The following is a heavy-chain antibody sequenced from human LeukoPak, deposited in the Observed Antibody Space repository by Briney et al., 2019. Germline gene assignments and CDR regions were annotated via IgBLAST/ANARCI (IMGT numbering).Heavy chain of an antibody. CDR2: INHSGST. Sequence: SETLSLTCAVYGGSFSGYYWSWIRQPPGKGLEWIGEINHSGSTNYNPSLKSRVTISVDTSKNQFSLRLSSVTAADTAVYYCAREYVVVVPAAIRYYYYYMDVWGKGTTVTVSS. CDR1: GGSFSGYY. J-gene: IGHJ6*03. CDR3: AREYVVVVPAAIRYYYYYMDV. D-gene: IGHD2-2*02. V-gene: IGHV4-34*01.